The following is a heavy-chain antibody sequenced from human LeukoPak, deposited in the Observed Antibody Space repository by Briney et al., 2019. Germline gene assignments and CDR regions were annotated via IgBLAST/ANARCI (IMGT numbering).Heavy chain of an antibody. J-gene: IGHJ4*02. CDR2: ISGSGGSA. V-gene: IGHV3-23*01. D-gene: IGHD3-10*01. Sequence: TGGTLRLSCAASGFTFTTYGMSWVRQAPGKGLEWVSAISGSGGSAYYADSVKGRFTISRDNSKNTVYLQMNSLRAEDTAVYYCAKLGNSYGPGSYYNYFDYWGQGTLVTVSS. CDR1: GFTFTTYG. CDR3: AKLGNSYGPGSYYNYFDY.